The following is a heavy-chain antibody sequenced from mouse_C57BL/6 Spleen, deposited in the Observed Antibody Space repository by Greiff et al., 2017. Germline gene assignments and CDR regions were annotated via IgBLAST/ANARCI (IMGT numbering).Heavy chain of an antibody. CDR3: ARAVRDYDEDYAMGY. J-gene: IGHJ4*01. CDR2: IYPRDGST. V-gene: IGHV1-78*01. D-gene: IGHD2-4*01. Sequence: QVQLQQSDAELVKPGASVKISCKVSGYTFTDHTIHWMKQRPEQGLEWIGYIYPRDGSTKYNEKFKGKATLTADKSSSTAYMQLNSLTSEDSAVYFCARAVRDYDEDYAMGYWGQGTSVTVAS. CDR1: GYTFTDHT.